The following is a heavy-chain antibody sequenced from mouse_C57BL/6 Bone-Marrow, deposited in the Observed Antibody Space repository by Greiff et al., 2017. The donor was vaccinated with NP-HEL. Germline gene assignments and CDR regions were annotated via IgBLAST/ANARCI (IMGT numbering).Heavy chain of an antibody. D-gene: IGHD2-2*01. CDR3: TRKAYGYSAWFAY. Sequence: EVQLQQSGTVLARPGASVKMSCKTSGYTFTSYWMHWVNQRPGQGLEWIGAIYPGNSDTSYNQKFKGKAKLTAVTSASTAYMELSSLTNEDSAVYYCTRKAYGYSAWFAYWGQGTLVTVSA. V-gene: IGHV1-5*01. J-gene: IGHJ3*01. CDR2: IYPGNSDT. CDR1: GYTFTSYW.